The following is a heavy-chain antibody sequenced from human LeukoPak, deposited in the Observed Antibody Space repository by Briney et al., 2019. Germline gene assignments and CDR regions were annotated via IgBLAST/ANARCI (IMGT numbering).Heavy chain of an antibody. CDR3: AKEGSVNFYYFDF. CDR1: GFTVGSNY. D-gene: IGHD2/OR15-2a*01. J-gene: IGHJ4*02. Sequence: PGGSLRLSRAASGFTVGSNYMSWVRQAPGKGLEWVSVIFSGGSTYYADSVKGRFTISRDNSKNTLYLQMNSLRAEDTALYYCAKEGSVNFYYFDFWGRGTPVTVSS. CDR2: IFSGGST. V-gene: IGHV3-53*01.